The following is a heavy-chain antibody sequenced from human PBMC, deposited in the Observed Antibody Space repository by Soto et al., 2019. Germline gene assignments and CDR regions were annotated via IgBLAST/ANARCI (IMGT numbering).Heavy chain of an antibody. D-gene: IGHD6-19*01. CDR1: GFTFSSYS. CDR3: ARENLQWLALDY. J-gene: IGHJ4*02. V-gene: IGHV3-21*01. CDR2: ISSSSSYI. Sequence: GGSLRLSCAASGFTFSSYSMNWVRQAPGKGLEWVSSISSSSSYIYYADSVKGRFTISRDNAKNSLYLQMNSLRAEDTAVYYCARENLQWLALDYWGQGTLVTVSS.